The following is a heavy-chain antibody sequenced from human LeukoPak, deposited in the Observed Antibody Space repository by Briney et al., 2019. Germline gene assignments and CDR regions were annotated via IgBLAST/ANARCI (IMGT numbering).Heavy chain of an antibody. CDR3: APTVAGTGFDY. CDR1: GYTFTAYY. J-gene: IGHJ4*02. V-gene: IGHV1-2*02. D-gene: IGHD6-19*01. CDR2: INPNSGGT. Sequence: ASVKVSCKASGYTFTAYYMHWVRQAPGQGLEWMGWINPNSGGTNYAQKFQGRVTMTRDTSISKAYMELSRLRSDDTAVYYCAPTVAGTGFDYWGQGALVTVSS.